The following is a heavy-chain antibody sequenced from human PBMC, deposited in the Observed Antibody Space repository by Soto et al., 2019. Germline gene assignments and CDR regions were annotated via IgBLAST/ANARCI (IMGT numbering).Heavy chain of an antibody. CDR3: AKGTQLFSYYAMDV. Sequence: PGGSLRLSGAASGFTFSSYGMNWVRQAPGKGLEWVSALSGSGDTTYYADSVRGRFSISRDNSKNTLYLQMSSLRGEDTAVSYCAKGTQLFSYYAMDVGGQEPKV. CDR2: LSGSGDTT. CDR1: GFTFSSYG. V-gene: IGHV3-23*01. J-gene: IGHJ6*02. D-gene: IGHD2-21*01.